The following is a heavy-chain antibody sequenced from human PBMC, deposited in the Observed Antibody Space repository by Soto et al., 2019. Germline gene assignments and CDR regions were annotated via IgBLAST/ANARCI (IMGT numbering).Heavy chain of an antibody. CDR2: INHTGST. Sequence: SETLTITSAVDGGSFSGHYWSWIRQPPGKGLDLTGEINHTGSTNQNPSLKSRVSISVDTSKNQFFLKLRSVTAADTAVYYCARGISVIVGVQGDAPDKSSFDYWSQGTMVTVSS. D-gene: IGHD3-22*01. V-gene: IGHV4-34*01. CDR1: GGSFSGHY. J-gene: IGHJ4*02. CDR3: ARGISVIVGVQGDAPDKSSFDY.